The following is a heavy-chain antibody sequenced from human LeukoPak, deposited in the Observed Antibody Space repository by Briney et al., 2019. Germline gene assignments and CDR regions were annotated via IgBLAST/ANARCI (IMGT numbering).Heavy chain of an antibody. CDR2: IRKKANSYTT. CDR1: GFTFSTYW. V-gene: IGHV3-72*01. Sequence: PGGSLRLSCAASGFTFSTYWMAWVRQAPGKGLEWVGRIRKKANSYTTEYAASVKGRFTISRDDSKNSLYLQMNSLKTEDTAVYYCARCSSSYSFDYWDQETLVTVSS. J-gene: IGHJ4*02. D-gene: IGHD6-6*01. CDR3: ARCSSSYSFDY.